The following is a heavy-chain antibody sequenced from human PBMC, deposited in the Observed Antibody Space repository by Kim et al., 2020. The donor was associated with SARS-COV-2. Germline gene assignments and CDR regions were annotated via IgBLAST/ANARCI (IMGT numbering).Heavy chain of an antibody. CDR1: GFSFRNYG. V-gene: IGHV3-30*03. D-gene: IGHD2-15*01. CDR3: VRGAAVTLTSTELYYFDH. Sequence: WGSLRLSCSASGFSFRNYGMHWVRQAPGKGLEWVSIISYGGANRYYADSVRGRFTVSRDNSKNTLFLQMNSLGTDDTAVYYCVRGAAVTLTSTELYYFDHWGQGILVTVSS. J-gene: IGHJ4*02. CDR2: ISYGGANR.